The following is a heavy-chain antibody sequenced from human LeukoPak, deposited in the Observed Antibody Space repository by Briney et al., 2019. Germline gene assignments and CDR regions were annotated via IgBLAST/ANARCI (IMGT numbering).Heavy chain of an antibody. D-gene: IGHD3-22*01. CDR1: GGSISSGDYY. CDR3: ARSEYYYDSSGSRPLWYFDY. CDR2: IYYSGST. J-gene: IGHJ4*02. Sequence: SQTLSLTCTVSGGSISSGDYYWSWIRQPPGKGLEWIGYIYYSGSTYYNPSLKSRLTISVDTSKNQLFLKLDSVTAADTAVYHCARSEYYYDSSGSRPLWYFDYWGQGTLVTVSS. V-gene: IGHV4-30-4*01.